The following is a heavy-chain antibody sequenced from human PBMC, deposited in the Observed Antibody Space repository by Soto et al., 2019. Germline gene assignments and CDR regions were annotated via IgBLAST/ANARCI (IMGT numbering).Heavy chain of an antibody. Sequence: GGSLRLSCAASGFTFSSYAMSWVRQAPGKGLEWVSAISGSGGSTYYADSVKGRFTISRDNSKNTLYLQMNSLRAEDAAVYYCANPARAAQSRGRDYWGQGTLVTVSS. V-gene: IGHV3-23*01. CDR1: GFTFSSYA. CDR2: ISGSGGST. D-gene: IGHD6-13*01. J-gene: IGHJ4*02. CDR3: ANPARAAQSRGRDY.